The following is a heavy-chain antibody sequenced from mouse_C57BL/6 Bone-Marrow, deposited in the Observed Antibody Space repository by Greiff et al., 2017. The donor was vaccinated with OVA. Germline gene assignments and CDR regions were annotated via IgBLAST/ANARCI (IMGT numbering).Heavy chain of an antibody. D-gene: IGHD4-1*01. J-gene: IGHJ3*01. Sequence: QVQLQQSGAELVRPGTSVKVSCKASGYAFTNYLIEWVKQRPGQGLEWIRVINPGSGGTNYNEKFKGKATLTADKSSSTAYMQLSSLPSEDSAVYFCARMGSFAYWGQGTLVTVSA. CDR3: ARMGSFAY. CDR1: GYAFTNYL. V-gene: IGHV1-54*01. CDR2: INPGSGGT.